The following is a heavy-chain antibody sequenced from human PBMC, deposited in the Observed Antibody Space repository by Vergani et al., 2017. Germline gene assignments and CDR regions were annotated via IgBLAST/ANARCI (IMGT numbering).Heavy chain of an antibody. D-gene: IGHD4/OR15-4a*01. V-gene: IGHV3-64*07. J-gene: IGHJ3*02. CDR3: ARGAPDNDSFDI. CDR1: GFTFSSYA. Sequence: EVQLVESGGGLVQPGGSLRLSCAASGFTFSSYAMHWVRQAPGKGLEYVSAISSNGGSTYYADSVKGRFTISRDNSKNTLYLQMGGLRAEDMAVYYCARGAPDNDSFDIWGQGTMVTVSS. CDR2: ISSNGGST.